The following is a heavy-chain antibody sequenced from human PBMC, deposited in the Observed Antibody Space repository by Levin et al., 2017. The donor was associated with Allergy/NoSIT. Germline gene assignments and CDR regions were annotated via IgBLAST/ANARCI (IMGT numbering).Heavy chain of an antibody. CDR2: IYHSGTT. CDR3: ARNYDNSGYRYFDS. Sequence: LRLSCVVSGGSITSGGYSWSWIRQPPGKDLEWIGYIYHSGTTYYNPSLKSRVTISVDRSKNQFSLKLSSVTAADTAVYYCARNYDNSGYRYFDSWGQGTLVTVSS. J-gene: IGHJ4*02. D-gene: IGHD3-22*01. CDR1: GGSITSGGYS. V-gene: IGHV4-30-2*01.